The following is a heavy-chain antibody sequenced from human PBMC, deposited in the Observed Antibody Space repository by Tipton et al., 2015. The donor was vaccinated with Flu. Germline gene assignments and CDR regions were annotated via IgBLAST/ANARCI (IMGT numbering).Heavy chain of an antibody. V-gene: IGHV4-38-2*01. J-gene: IGHJ4*02. D-gene: IGHD3-10*02. CDR1: GYSITSSYY. Sequence: GLVKPSETLSLTCAVSGYSITSSYYWGWNRQPPGKGLEWIGTIYHSGTTYYNPSLRSRLTLSVDTSKNQFSLKLNSVTAADTAVYYCARHTGDSVRGVVDYWGQGTLVTVSS. CDR3: ARHTGDSVRGVVDY. CDR2: IYHSGTT.